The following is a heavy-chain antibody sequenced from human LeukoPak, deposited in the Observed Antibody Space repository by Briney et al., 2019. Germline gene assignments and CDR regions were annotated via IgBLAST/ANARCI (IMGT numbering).Heavy chain of an antibody. CDR2: ISISSSTI. CDR1: GFTFSTYN. J-gene: IGHJ4*02. V-gene: IGHV3-48*04. Sequence: PGGSLRLSCAASGFTFSTYNINWVRQTPGKGLEWVSYISISSSTIFYADSVKGRFTISRDNAKNSLYLQMNSLRAEDTAVYYCARSSYDFWSGYPNDYYFDYWGQGTLVTVSS. D-gene: IGHD3-3*01. CDR3: ARSSYDFWSGYPNDYYFDY.